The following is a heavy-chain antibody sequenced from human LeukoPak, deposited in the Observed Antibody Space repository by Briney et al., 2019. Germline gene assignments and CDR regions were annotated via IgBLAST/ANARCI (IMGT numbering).Heavy chain of an antibody. CDR2: IYYSGST. V-gene: IGHV4-39*07. CDR3: ARVAQWLVGRGYYYYYMDV. D-gene: IGHD6-19*01. J-gene: IGHJ6*03. Sequence: SETLSLTCTVSGGSISSSSYYWGWIRQPPGKGLEWIGSIYYSGSTYYNPSLKSRVTISVDTSKNQFSLKLSSVTAADTAVYYCARVAQWLVGRGYYYYYMDVWGKGTTVTISS. CDR1: GGSISSSSYY.